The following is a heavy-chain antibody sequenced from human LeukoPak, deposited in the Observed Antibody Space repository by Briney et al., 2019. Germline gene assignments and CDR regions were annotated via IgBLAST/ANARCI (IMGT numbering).Heavy chain of an antibody. Sequence: EASVKVSCKASGYTFTSYGISWVQQAPGQGLEWMGWISAYNGNTNYAQKLQGRVTMTTDTSTSTAYMELRSLRSDDTAVYYCARADIVVVVAADYYFDYWGQGTLVTVSS. D-gene: IGHD2-15*01. CDR2: ISAYNGNT. V-gene: IGHV1-18*01. CDR3: ARADIVVVVAADYYFDY. CDR1: GYTFTSYG. J-gene: IGHJ4*02.